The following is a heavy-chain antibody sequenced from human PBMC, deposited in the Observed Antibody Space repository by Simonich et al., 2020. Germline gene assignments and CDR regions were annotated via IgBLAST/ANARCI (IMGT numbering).Heavy chain of an antibody. CDR3: ARGGYSGSYNWFDP. D-gene: IGHD1-26*01. CDR2: IGTAGDK. CDR1: GFTFSSYD. Sequence: EVQLVESGGGLVQPGGSLRLSCAASGFTFSSYDMHWVRQATGKGLEWVSAIGTAGDKYYPGSVKGRFTISRENAKNSLYLQMNSRRAGDTAVYYCARGGYSGSYNWFDPWGQGTLVTVSS. J-gene: IGHJ5*02. V-gene: IGHV3-13*01.